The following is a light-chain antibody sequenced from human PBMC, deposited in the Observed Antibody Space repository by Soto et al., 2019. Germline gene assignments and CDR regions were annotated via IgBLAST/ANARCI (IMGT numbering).Light chain of an antibody. CDR1: HSISSW. CDR3: HQASSFPLS. V-gene: IGKV1-12*01. Sequence: DIQMTQSPSTLSASVGDRVTITCRASHSISSWLAWYQQKPGKAPKLLIYKASTLQTGVPSRFSGSGSGTDFTLTITNLQPEDFATYYCHQASSFPLSFGGGTKVDIK. CDR2: KAS. J-gene: IGKJ4*01.